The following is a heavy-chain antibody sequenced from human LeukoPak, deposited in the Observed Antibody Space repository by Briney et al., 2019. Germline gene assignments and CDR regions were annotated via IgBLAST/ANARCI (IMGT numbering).Heavy chain of an antibody. Sequence: SETLSLTCTVSGGSISSSTYYWGWIRQPPGEGLEWIGSLYYGVSTHYNPSLKSPLTISVNTSKNQFSLKLSSVTAADTAVYYWASLFSNRWVDYWGQGTLVTVSS. D-gene: IGHD6-13*01. CDR3: ASLFSNRWVDY. CDR2: LYYGVST. CDR1: GGSISSSTYY. V-gene: IGHV4-39*01. J-gene: IGHJ4*02.